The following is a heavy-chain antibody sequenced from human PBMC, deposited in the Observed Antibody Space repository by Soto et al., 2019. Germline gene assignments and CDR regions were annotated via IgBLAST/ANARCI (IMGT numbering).Heavy chain of an antibody. CDR1: GFTFSSYS. V-gene: IGHV3-21*01. CDR2: ISSSSSYI. CDR3: ARDLYSSSARYFDY. Sequence: VQLVESGGGLVQPGGSLRLSCAASGFTFSSYSMNWVRQAPGKGLEWVSSISSSSSYIYYADSVKGRFTISRDTAKNALYLQMNSLRAEDTAVYYCARDLYSSSARYFDYWGQGTLVTVSS. J-gene: IGHJ4*02. D-gene: IGHD6-6*01.